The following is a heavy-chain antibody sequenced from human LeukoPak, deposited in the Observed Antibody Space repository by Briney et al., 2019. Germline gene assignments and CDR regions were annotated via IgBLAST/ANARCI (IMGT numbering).Heavy chain of an antibody. CDR1: GFTFSSYE. Sequence: GGSLRLSCAASGFTFSSYEMNWVRQAPGKGLEWVSYISSSGTAIYYADSVKGRFTISRDNAKNSLYLQMNSLRAEDTAVYYCAELGITMIGGVWGKGTTVTISS. V-gene: IGHV3-48*03. CDR3: AELGITMIGGV. CDR2: ISSSGTAI. J-gene: IGHJ6*04. D-gene: IGHD3-10*02.